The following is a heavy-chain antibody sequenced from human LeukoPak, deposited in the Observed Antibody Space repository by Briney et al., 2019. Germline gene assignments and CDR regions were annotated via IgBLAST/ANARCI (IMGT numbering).Heavy chain of an antibody. CDR1: GDSVSSKNGA. Sequence: SQTLSLTCVVSGDSVSSKNGAWNWIRQSPSRGLEWLGRTYYRSKWYNDYAESMEGRMTISQDTSKNQYSLHLNSVTPDDTAAYNCARDFGTTGWHTFDYWGQGTLVTVSS. D-gene: IGHD6-19*01. J-gene: IGHJ4*02. CDR3: ARDFGTTGWHTFDY. CDR2: TYYRSKWYN. V-gene: IGHV6-1*01.